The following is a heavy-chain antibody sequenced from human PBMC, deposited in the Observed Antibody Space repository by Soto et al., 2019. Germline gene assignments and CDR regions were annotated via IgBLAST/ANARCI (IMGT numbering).Heavy chain of an antibody. D-gene: IGHD6-19*01. V-gene: IGHV3-30*18. CDR2: ISYDGSNK. CDR1: GFTFSSYG. Sequence: QVQLVESGGGVVQPGRSLRLSCAASGFTFSSYGMHWVRQAPGKGLEWVAVISYDGSNKYYADSVKGRFTISRDNSKNTLYLQMKSLRAEDTAVYYCAKEPTQMYCSGWYSDGMDVWGQGTTVTLSS. J-gene: IGHJ6*02. CDR3: AKEPTQMYCSGWYSDGMDV.